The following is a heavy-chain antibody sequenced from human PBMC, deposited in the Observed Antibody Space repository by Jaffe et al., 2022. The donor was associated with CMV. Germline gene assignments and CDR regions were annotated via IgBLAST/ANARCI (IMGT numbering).Heavy chain of an antibody. D-gene: IGHD2-21*02. Sequence: EVQLVESGGGLVQPGGSLRLSCSASGFTFSSYAMHWVRQAPGKGLEYVSAISSNGGSTYYADSVKGRFTISRDNSKNTLYLQMSSLRAEDTAVYYCVKGKSGYCGGDCYDSVPWGQGTLVTVSS. CDR1: GFTFSSYA. CDR3: VKGKSGYCGGDCYDSVP. CDR2: ISSNGGST. J-gene: IGHJ4*02. V-gene: IGHV3-64D*06.